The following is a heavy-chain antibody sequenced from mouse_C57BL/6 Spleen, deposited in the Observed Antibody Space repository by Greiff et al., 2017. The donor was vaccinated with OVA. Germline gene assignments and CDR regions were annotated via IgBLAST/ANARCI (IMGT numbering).Heavy chain of an antibody. Sequence: EVQLQQSGPELVKPGASVKISCKASGYTFTDYYMNWVKQSHGKSLEWIGDINPNNGGTSYNQKFKGKATLTVDKSSSTAYMELRSLTSEDSAVYYCARSGLITTVVAHWGQGTTLTVSS. D-gene: IGHD1-1*01. CDR3: ARSGLITTVVAH. J-gene: IGHJ2*01. CDR1: GYTFTDYY. V-gene: IGHV1-26*01. CDR2: INPNNGGT.